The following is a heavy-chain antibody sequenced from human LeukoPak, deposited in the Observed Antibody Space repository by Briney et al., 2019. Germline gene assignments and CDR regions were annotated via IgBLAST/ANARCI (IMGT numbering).Heavy chain of an antibody. CDR2: IYYSGST. J-gene: IGHJ4*02. V-gene: IGHV4-39*01. CDR3: ARQSPNYDSSGYYFDYFDY. CDR1: GGSISSSSYY. Sequence: SETLSLTCTVSGGSISSSSYYWGWIRQPPGKGLEWIGGIYYSGSTYYNPSLKSRVTISVDTSKNQFSLKLSSVTAADTAVYYCARQSPNYDSSGYYFDYFDYWGQGTLVTVSS. D-gene: IGHD3-22*01.